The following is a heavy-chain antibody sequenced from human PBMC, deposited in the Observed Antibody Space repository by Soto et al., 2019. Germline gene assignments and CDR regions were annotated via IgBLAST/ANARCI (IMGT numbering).Heavy chain of an antibody. J-gene: IGHJ6*02. CDR2: ITSGGTVF. CDR1: GFNVGDYE. D-gene: IGHD3-9*01. Sequence: PGGSLRLSCAASGFNVGDYEMNWVRQAPGKGLEWISMITSGGTVFYYADSVRGRFAISRDDPENSLHLQMNSLRVEDTAMYYCARGRYALGVWGQGTTVTVSS. V-gene: IGHV3-48*03. CDR3: ARGRYALGV.